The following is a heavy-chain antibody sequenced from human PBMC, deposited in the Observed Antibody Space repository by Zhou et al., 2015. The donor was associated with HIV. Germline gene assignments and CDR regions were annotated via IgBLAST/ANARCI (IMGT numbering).Heavy chain of an antibody. D-gene: IGHD5-18*01. J-gene: IGHJ6*02. CDR2: IIPMFGTV. CDR3: ARDNVDTAMVTGYYYGMDV. CDR1: GGTFSGYA. V-gene: IGHV1-69*06. Sequence: LVQSGTEVRKPGSSVNVSCKASGGTFSGYAVSWVRQAPGQGLEWMGAIIPMFGTVRCAQKFQGRVTLTADRSTNTAYMEMRSLRSEDTAVYYCARDNVDTAMVTGYYYGMDVWGQGP.